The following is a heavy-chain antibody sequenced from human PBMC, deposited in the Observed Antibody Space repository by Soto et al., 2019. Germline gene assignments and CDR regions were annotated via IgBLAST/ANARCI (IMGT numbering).Heavy chain of an antibody. J-gene: IGHJ4*02. V-gene: IGHV3-30*03. CDR1: GFTFSSYG. CDR3: ARVSSGYSTFDY. D-gene: IGHD3-22*01. Sequence: GGSLRLSCAASGFTFSSYGMHWVRQAPGKGLEWVAVISYDGSNKYYADSVKGRFTISRDNSKNTLYLQMNSLRAEDTAVYYCARVSSGYSTFDYWGQGTLVTVSS. CDR2: ISYDGSNK.